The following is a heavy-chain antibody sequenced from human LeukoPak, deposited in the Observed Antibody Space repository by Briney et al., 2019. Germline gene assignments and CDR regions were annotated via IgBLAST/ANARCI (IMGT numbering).Heavy chain of an antibody. Sequence: PGGSLRLSCAASGFTFDNYAMSWVRQAPGKGLEWVSGISGSGSSTYYADSVKGRFTISRDNSKNTQSLQMNSLRAEDTAVYHCAKIWFGTYPYYGMDVWGQGTTVAVSS. J-gene: IGHJ6*02. CDR2: ISGSGSST. V-gene: IGHV3-23*01. D-gene: IGHD3-10*01. CDR1: GFTFDNYA. CDR3: AKIWFGTYPYYGMDV.